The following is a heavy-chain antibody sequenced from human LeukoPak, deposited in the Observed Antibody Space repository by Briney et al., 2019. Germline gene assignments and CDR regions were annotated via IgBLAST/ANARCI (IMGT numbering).Heavy chain of an antibody. V-gene: IGHV3-30*04. CDR1: GFTISSYG. Sequence: GGSLRLSCVASGFTISSYGIHWVRQAPGKGLEWVALVSKDGRETYYGDTVKGRFTISRDNSKNTVEMQLNSLRSEDTAVYYCARVHSGSGRAFDCWGQGTLVTVSS. CDR3: ARVHSGSGRAFDC. D-gene: IGHD3-10*01. J-gene: IGHJ4*02. CDR2: VSKDGRET.